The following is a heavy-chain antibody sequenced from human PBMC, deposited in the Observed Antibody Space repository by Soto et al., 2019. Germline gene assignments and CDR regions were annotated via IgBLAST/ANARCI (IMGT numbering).Heavy chain of an antibody. CDR1: GGSISGYY. CDR2: IYYSGST. J-gene: IGHJ4*02. Sequence: QVQLQESGPGLVKPSETLSLTCTVSGGSISGYYWSWIRQPPGKGLEWIGYIYYSGSTNYNPSLKRRVTISVDTSKNQFSLKLSSVTAADTAVYYCSTALVRFGELLFDYWGQGTLVTVSS. V-gene: IGHV4-59*01. D-gene: IGHD3-10*01. CDR3: STALVRFGELLFDY.